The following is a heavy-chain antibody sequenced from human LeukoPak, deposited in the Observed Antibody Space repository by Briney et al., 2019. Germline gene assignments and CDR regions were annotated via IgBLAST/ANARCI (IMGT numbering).Heavy chain of an antibody. Sequence: SETLSLTCAAYGGSFSGYYWSWIRQPPGKGLEWIGEINHNGSTNYNPSLKSRVTISVDTSKNQFSLKLSSVTAADTAVYYCARGGPLQNIVVVVAATQNWFDPWGQGTLVTVSS. CDR2: INHNGST. CDR3: ARGGPLQNIVVVVAATQNWFDP. CDR1: GGSFSGYY. V-gene: IGHV4-34*01. J-gene: IGHJ5*02. D-gene: IGHD2-15*01.